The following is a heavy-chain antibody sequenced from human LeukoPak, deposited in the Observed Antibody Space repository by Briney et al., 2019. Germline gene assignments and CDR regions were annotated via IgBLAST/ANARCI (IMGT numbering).Heavy chain of an antibody. V-gene: IGHV3-23*01. CDR2: ISGGGVST. J-gene: IGHJ4*02. D-gene: IGHD2-15*01. CDR3: ATGGALRGYWAH. CDR1: GFAFSSYA. Sequence: GGSLRLSCEASGFAFSSYAMAWVRQAPGKGLEWLSAISGGGVSTYYADSVKGRFTISRDNARNELYLQMNSLRGEDTAVYYCATGGALRGYWAHWGQGALVTVSS.